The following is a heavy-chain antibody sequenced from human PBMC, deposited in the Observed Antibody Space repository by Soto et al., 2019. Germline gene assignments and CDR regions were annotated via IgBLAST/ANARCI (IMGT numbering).Heavy chain of an antibody. J-gene: IGHJ4*02. CDR1: GYTFISYG. Sequence: QVQLVQSGAEVKKPGASVKVSCKASGYTFISYGISWVRQAPGQGLEWMGWISAYNGNTKYAQKVQDRVTMTTDTSTSTAYMELRSLRSDDTAVYYGARDFRAGIYYGSGSSVDYWGQGTPVTVSS. CDR2: ISAYNGNT. CDR3: ARDFRAGIYYGSGSSVDY. V-gene: IGHV1-18*01. D-gene: IGHD3-10*01.